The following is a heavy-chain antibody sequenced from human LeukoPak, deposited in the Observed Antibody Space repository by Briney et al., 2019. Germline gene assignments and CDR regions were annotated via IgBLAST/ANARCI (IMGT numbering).Heavy chain of an antibody. Sequence: GGSLRLSCEGSASIFSGHWMNWVRQAPGKGLEWVSAISGSGDSTYYGDSVKGRFTISRDNAKNTLYLEMSSLRAEDTAVYHCASDSPHYGMDVWGQGTTVTVSS. J-gene: IGHJ6*02. D-gene: IGHD2-15*01. CDR2: ISGSGDST. CDR1: ASIFSGHW. V-gene: IGHV3-23*01. CDR3: ASDSPHYGMDV.